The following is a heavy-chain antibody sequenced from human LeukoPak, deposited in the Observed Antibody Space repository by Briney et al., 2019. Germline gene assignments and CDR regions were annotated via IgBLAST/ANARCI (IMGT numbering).Heavy chain of an antibody. CDR3: TKGFRAYCTSTSCTGALNFDF. CDR1: GFSFSSSG. CDR2: IWYDGSNK. V-gene: IGHV3-33*06. J-gene: IGHJ4*02. Sequence: GRSLRLSCVASGFSFSSSGIHWVRQAPGKGLEWVAVIWYDGSNKYYADSVKGRFTISRDSSKNTVYLQMNSLRAEDTALYYCTKGFRAYCTSTSCTGALNFDFWGQGTLVTVSS. D-gene: IGHD2-2*01.